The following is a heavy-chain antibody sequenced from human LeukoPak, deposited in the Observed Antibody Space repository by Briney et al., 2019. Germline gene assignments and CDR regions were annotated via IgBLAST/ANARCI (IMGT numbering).Heavy chain of an antibody. CDR3: ARDQAYGGEDLFDS. CDR2: MNYNGDT. J-gene: IGHJ5*01. CDR1: GCPITNHY. D-gene: IGHD3-16*01. Sequence: PSETVSLTCTVSGCPITNHYWSWIRQPPGKGLEWIGPMNYNGDTNYNPSLKSRVTISLAKSQNPFSLKLTFVTAADTAVYYCARDQAYGGEDLFDSWGQGILVTVSS. V-gene: IGHV4-59*11.